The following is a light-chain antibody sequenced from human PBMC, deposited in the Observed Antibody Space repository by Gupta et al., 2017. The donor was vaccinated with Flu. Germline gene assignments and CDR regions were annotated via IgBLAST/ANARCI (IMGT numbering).Light chain of an antibody. J-gene: IGKJ4*01. V-gene: IGKV1-33*01. CDR3: QQNDNLPLT. Sequence: DIQMTQSPSSLSASVGDRVTITCQARQDISNYLNWYQQKPGKAPKLLIYDASKLETGVPSRFSGSGSGTDFTFTISSLQPEDIATYYCQQNDNLPLTFGGGTKVEIK. CDR1: QDISNY. CDR2: DAS.